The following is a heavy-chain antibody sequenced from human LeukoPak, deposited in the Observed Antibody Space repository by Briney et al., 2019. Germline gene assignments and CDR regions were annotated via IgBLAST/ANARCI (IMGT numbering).Heavy chain of an antibody. CDR1: GFPFRSHA. D-gene: IGHD4-17*01. J-gene: IGHJ6*03. V-gene: IGHV3-30*02. CDR3: AKSPYGDYVLGDYYYMDV. Sequence: GGSLRLSCTASGFPFRSHAMHWVRQAPGKGLEGVAFIRYDGSKKFYADSVKGRFTISRDNSKNTLYLQMYSLRAEDTAVYYCAKSPYGDYVLGDYYYMDVGGKGTTVTIS. CDR2: IRYDGSKK.